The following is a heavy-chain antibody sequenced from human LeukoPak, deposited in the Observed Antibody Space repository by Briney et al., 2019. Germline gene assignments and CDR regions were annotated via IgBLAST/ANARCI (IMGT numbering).Heavy chain of an antibody. J-gene: IGHJ3*02. Sequence: PGGSLRLSCTASGFTFSSYSMNWVRQAPGKGLEWVSSISSSSSYIYYADSVKGRFTISRDNAKNSLYLQMNSLRAEDTAVYYCARVGDYDFWSAPMGAFDIWGQGTMVTVSS. CDR1: GFTFSSYS. CDR3: ARVGDYDFWSAPMGAFDI. CDR2: ISSSSSYI. D-gene: IGHD3-3*01. V-gene: IGHV3-21*01.